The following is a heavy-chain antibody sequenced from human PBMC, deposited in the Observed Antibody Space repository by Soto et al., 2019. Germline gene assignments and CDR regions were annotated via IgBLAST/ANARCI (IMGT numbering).Heavy chain of an antibody. CDR3: ARDPMDSSGSDV. V-gene: IGHV1-69*04. J-gene: IGHJ6*04. D-gene: IGHD6-19*01. CDR1: GGTFSSYT. CDR2: IIPILGIA. Sequence: SVKVSCKASGGTFSSYTISWVRQAPGQGLEWMGRIIPILGIANYAQKSQGRVTITADKSTSTAYMELSSLRSEDTAVYYCARDPMDSSGSDVWGKGTTVTVSS.